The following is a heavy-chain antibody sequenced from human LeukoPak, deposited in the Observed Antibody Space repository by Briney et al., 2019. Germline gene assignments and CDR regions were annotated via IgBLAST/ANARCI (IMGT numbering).Heavy chain of an antibody. Sequence: ASVKVSCKASGYTFTSYYMHWVRQAPGQGLEWMGGIIPIFGTANYAQKFQGRVTITADESTSTVYMELSSLRSEDTAVYYCARVNCGGDCYSDRGAFDIWGQGTMVTVSS. D-gene: IGHD2-21*02. CDR3: ARVNCGGDCYSDRGAFDI. J-gene: IGHJ3*02. CDR1: GYTFTSYY. CDR2: IIPIFGTA. V-gene: IGHV1-69*13.